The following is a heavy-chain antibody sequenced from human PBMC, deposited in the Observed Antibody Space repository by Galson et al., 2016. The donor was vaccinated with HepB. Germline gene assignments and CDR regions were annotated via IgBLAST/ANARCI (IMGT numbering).Heavy chain of an antibody. CDR3: ASRALHSSSCFDF. D-gene: IGHD6-13*01. CDR2: MYYRGNT. V-gene: IGHV4-39*01. CDR1: GGSVNSSNYY. J-gene: IGHJ4*02. Sequence: SETLSLTCSVSGGSVNSSNYYWGWIRQPPGKGLEWIGSMYYRGNTEYNPSLRSRVTISVDTPKNQFSLKLTSVTAADTAVYYCASRALHSSSCFDFWGLGTLVTVSS.